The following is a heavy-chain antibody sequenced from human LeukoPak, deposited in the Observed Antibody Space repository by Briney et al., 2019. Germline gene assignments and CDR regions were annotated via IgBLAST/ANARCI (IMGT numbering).Heavy chain of an antibody. CDR2: IYSGGRT. D-gene: IGHD3-10*01. J-gene: IGHJ4*02. V-gene: IGHV3-66*01. CDR3: VRDGGRLNFGNGASFDY. CDR1: RFTVSANY. Sequence: PGGSLRLSCTASRFTVSANYMSWVRQAPGKGLEWVSSIYSGGRTDYADSVKGRFTISRDNAKNTLYLQMNSLRAEDTAMYYCVRDGGRLNFGNGASFDYWGQGTLVTVSS.